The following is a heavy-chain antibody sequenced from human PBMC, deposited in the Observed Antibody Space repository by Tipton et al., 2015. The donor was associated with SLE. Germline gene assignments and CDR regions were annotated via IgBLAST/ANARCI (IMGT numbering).Heavy chain of an antibody. D-gene: IGHD3-22*01. V-gene: IGHV3-7*04. CDR3: ARVVSYYYGMDV. CDR2: IKQDGSEI. J-gene: IGHJ6*02. CDR1: GFTFSSYW. Sequence: SLRLSCAASGFTFSSYWMSWVRQAPGKGLEWVANIKQDGSEIYYVDSVKGRFTISRDNAENSVFLQMNSLRAEDTAVYYCARVVSYYYGMDVWGQGTTVTVSS.